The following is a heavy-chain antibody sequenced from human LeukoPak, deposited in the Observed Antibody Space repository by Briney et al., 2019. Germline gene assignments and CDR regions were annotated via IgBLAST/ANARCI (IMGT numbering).Heavy chain of an antibody. Sequence: PGGSLRLSCAASGFTFSSFGMHWVRQAPGKGLEWVAIIWSDGSNEVYIESVKGRFTISRDNSKNTLYLHMNSLRDEDTAVYYCARTDTTMVNYDFWGQGTLVTVSS. V-gene: IGHV3-33*03. CDR1: GFTFSSFG. CDR2: IWSDGSNE. J-gene: IGHJ4*02. CDR3: ARTDTTMVNYDF. D-gene: IGHD5-18*01.